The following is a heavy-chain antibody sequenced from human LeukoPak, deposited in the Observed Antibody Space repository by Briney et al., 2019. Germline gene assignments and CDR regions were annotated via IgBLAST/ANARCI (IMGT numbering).Heavy chain of an antibody. J-gene: IGHJ6*02. D-gene: IGHD1-26*01. V-gene: IGHV3-21*01. Sequence: GGSLRLSCAASGFTFSTYWMSWVRQAPGKGLEWVSAISSTGSTIFYADSLKGRFTISRDNAKNSLYLQMTSLRAEDTAVYYCARPGPATTNSYGMDVWGQGTTVTVSS. CDR1: GFTFSTYW. CDR2: ISSTGSTI. CDR3: ARPGPATTNSYGMDV.